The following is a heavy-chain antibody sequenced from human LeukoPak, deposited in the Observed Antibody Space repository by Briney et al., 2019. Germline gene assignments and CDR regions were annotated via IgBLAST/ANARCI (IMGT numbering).Heavy chain of an antibody. J-gene: IGHJ4*02. CDR2: INQDGSEK. CDR3: ARDAGKFAHNVLDY. V-gene: IGHV3-7*01. D-gene: IGHD3-10*01. Sequence: GGSLRLPCAASGFTLGNYWMSWVRQAPGKGLEWVAMINQDGSEKYYVESVRGRSTISRDNAKSSLYLEMNSLTGEDTAVYYCARDAGKFAHNVLDYWGQGTLVTVSS. CDR1: GFTLGNYW.